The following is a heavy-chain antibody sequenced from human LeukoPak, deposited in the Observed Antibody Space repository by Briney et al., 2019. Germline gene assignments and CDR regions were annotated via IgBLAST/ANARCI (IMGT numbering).Heavy chain of an antibody. CDR3: AKDYSNPRSSMDV. CDR1: GFTFSSYA. J-gene: IGHJ6*02. Sequence: PGGPLRLSCAASGFTFSSYAMSWVRQAPGKGLEWVSGISGSGGSTYYADSVKGRFTISRDNSKNTLYLQMNSLRAEDTAVYYCAKDYSNPRSSMDVWGQGTTVTVSS. D-gene: IGHD4-11*01. CDR2: ISGSGGST. V-gene: IGHV3-23*01.